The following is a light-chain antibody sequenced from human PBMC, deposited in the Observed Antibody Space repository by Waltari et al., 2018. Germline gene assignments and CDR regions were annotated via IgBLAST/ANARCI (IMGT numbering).Light chain of an antibody. J-gene: IGKJ2*01. CDR3: MQGTRWPYT. CDR1: QSLVPVDGNTY. Sequence: VMTQPPVSLSVTLGQAASISCKSSQSLVPVDGNTYLNWFHQRPGQSPRRLIYWVFNRDSGVPDRFSGSGSGTDFTLRISRVEAEDFGVYYCMQGTRWPYTFGQGTQLDIK. CDR2: WVF. V-gene: IGKV2-30*02.